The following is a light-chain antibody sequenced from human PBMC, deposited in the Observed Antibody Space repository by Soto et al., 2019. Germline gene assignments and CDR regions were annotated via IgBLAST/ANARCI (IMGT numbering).Light chain of an antibody. CDR2: AAS. CDR1: QSISSY. J-gene: IGKJ1*01. CDR3: QHRMFWPT. Sequence: EIRVTQSASSLSASLGDRVTITCRASQSISSYLNWYQQQPGKAPKLLIYAASSLQSGVPSRFSGSASGTDSTLTISSLQPEDFAVYYCQHRMFWPTFGQGTKVDIK. V-gene: IGKV1-39*01.